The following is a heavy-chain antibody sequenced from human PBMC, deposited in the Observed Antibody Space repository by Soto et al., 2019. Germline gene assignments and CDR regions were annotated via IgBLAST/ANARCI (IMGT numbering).Heavy chain of an antibody. V-gene: IGHV1-69*12. CDR3: ARSGGLDRDFNY. J-gene: IGHJ4*02. Sequence: QVQLVQSGAEVKKPGSSVKVSCKASGGTFSSDSFSWVRQAPGQGLEWMGGIIPMFDTPIYAQKFQDRVTITADESTSTAYMQLSSXXSGDTAVYYCARSGGLDRDFNYWGQGSLVTVSS. CDR2: IIPMFDTP. CDR1: GGTFSSDS. D-gene: IGHD2-15*01.